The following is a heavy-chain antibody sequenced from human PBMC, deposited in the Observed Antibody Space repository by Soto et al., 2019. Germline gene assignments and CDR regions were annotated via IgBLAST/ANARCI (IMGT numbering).Heavy chain of an antibody. CDR1: GFTFSSYW. V-gene: IGHV3-7*01. CDR2: IKQDGSEK. CDR3: ARENLGSFLTGYYNALAYYYGMDV. D-gene: IGHD3-9*01. Sequence: GGSLRLSCAASGFTFSSYWMSWVRQAPGKGLEWVANIKQDGSEKYYVDSVKGRFTISRDNAKNSLYLQMNSLRAEDTAVYYCARENLGSFLTGYYNALAYYYGMDVWGQGTTVTVSS. J-gene: IGHJ6*02.